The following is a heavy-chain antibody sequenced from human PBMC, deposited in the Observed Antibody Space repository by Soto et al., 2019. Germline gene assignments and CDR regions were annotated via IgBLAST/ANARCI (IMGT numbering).Heavy chain of an antibody. J-gene: IGHJ4*02. CDR1: GFTFNNAW. Sequence: EVQLVESGGGLVNPGGSLRLSCAASGFTFNNAWMSWVRQAPGKGLEWVGRIKSNTDGGTADYAAPVTGRFTVSRDDSKNTVYLQMNSLKTEDTAVYYCATDLKTGTERGKFDYWGQGTLVTVSS. CDR3: ATDLKTGTERGKFDY. V-gene: IGHV3-15*01. CDR2: IKSNTDGGTA. D-gene: IGHD1-1*01.